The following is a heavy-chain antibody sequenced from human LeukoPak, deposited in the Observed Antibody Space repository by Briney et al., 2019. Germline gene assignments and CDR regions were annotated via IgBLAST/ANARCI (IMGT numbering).Heavy chain of an antibody. Sequence: ASVKVSCKASGGTFSSYAISWVRQAPGQGLEWMGGIIPIFGTANYAQKFQGRVTITTDESTSTAYMELSSLRSEDTAAYYCARADVTMVRGVIAYFDYWGQGTLVTVSS. V-gene: IGHV1-69*05. J-gene: IGHJ4*02. CDR2: IIPIFGTA. D-gene: IGHD3-10*01. CDR3: ARADVTMVRGVIAYFDY. CDR1: GGTFSSYA.